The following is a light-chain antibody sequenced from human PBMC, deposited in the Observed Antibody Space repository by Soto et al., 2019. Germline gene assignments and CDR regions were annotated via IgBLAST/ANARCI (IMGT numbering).Light chain of an antibody. CDR3: HQYNSWPRGT. J-gene: IGKJ3*01. CDR2: GAS. V-gene: IGKV3-15*01. Sequence: EKVMTQSPATLSVSPGERATLSCRASQSVSTHLAWYQQKPGQAPRLLIYGASTRATGIPARFSGSGSGTEFTLTISSLQSEDSAVYYCHQYNSWPRGTFGPGTKVDIK. CDR1: QSVSTH.